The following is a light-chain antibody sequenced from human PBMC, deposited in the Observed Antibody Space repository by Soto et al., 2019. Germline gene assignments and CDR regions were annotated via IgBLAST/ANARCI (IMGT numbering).Light chain of an antibody. V-gene: IGKV1-39*01. CDR1: QSISSY. CDR3: QQSYSSLIT. CDR2: AAS. Sequence: DIQMTQSPSSLSSSVGDRFTITFLASQSISSYLNWYQQKPGKAPNLLIDAASSLQSGVPSRFSGSGSGTDFTLTISSLQPEDFATYYCQQSYSSLITFGQGTRLEIK. J-gene: IGKJ5*01.